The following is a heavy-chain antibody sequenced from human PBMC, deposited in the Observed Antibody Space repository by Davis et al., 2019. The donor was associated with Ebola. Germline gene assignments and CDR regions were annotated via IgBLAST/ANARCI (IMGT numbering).Heavy chain of an antibody. Sequence: ASVKVSCKASGYTFTNYGISWVRQAPGQGLEWMGWISAYNGNTNYAQKLQGRVTMTTDTSTSTAYMELRSLRSDDTAVYYCARAAPHRGGWYADGMDVWGQGTTVTVSS. CDR2: ISAYNGNT. CDR3: ARAAPHRGGWYADGMDV. V-gene: IGHV1-18*01. D-gene: IGHD6-19*01. J-gene: IGHJ6*02. CDR1: GYTFTNYG.